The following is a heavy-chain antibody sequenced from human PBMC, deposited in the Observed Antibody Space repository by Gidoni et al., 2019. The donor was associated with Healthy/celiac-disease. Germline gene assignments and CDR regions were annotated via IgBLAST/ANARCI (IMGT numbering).Heavy chain of an antibody. Sequence: QVQLQQWGAGLLKPSETLSLTCAVYGGSFSGYYWSWIRQPPGKGLEWIGEINHSGSTNYNPSLKSRVTISVDTSKNQFSLKLSSVTAADTAVYYCARGIMITFGGVIAPSWFDPWGQGTLVTVSS. V-gene: IGHV4-34*01. CDR2: INHSGST. J-gene: IGHJ5*02. D-gene: IGHD3-16*02. CDR1: GGSFSGYY. CDR3: ARGIMITFGGVIAPSWFDP.